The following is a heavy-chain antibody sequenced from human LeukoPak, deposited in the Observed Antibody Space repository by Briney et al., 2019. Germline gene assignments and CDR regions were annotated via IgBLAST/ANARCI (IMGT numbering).Heavy chain of an antibody. Sequence: SETLSLTCTVSGGSISSYYWSWIRQPPGKGLEWIGYIYYSGSTNYNPSRTSRVTISVDTSKNQFSLKLSSVPAADTAVYYCARESRVNYYEIGYWGQGTLVTVSS. V-gene: IGHV4-59*01. D-gene: IGHD3-22*01. J-gene: IGHJ4*02. CDR3: ARESRVNYYEIGY. CDR1: GGSISSYY. CDR2: IYYSGST.